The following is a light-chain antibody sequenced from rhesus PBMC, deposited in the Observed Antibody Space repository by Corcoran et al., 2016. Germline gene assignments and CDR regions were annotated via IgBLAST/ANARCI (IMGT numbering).Light chain of an antibody. CDR1: QGISCY. V-gene: IGKV1-28*03. J-gene: IGKJ2*01. CDR3: LQRNCYPHS. Sequence: DIQMTQSPSSLSASVGDTVTITCRASQGISCYLNWFQQKPGKAHKFLCCDAYFLESGVPSRFSGSGSGTDFTLTISSMQPELLSAYCCLQRNCYPHSFGQGAKVEIK. CDR2: DAY.